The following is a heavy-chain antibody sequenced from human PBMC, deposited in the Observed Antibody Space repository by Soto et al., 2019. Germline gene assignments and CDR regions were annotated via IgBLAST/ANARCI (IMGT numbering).Heavy chain of an antibody. Sequence: QVRLVESGGGVVQPGISLRLSCAASGFAFTSHAMHWVRQAPGKGLQWVAQIWGDGGNKYYADSVKGRITISRDNSKNTVYLQMNSLRAEDTAVYYCARYGQDGSPYGLDVWGQGTTVTVSS. V-gene: IGHV3-33*01. D-gene: IGHD2-15*01. CDR2: IWGDGGNK. CDR1: GFAFTSHA. J-gene: IGHJ6*02. CDR3: ARYGQDGSPYGLDV.